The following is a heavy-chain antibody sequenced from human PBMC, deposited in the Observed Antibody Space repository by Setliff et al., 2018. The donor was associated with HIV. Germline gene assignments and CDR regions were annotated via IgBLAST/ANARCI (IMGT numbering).Heavy chain of an antibody. Sequence: SETLSLTCTVSGGSISTYYWGWIRRPPWKGLEWSGYISYRGSINSNPSLKSRVTISIDTSKNQFSLKMSSVTTPDTAVYYCAXXXGGATDYWGQGTLVTVSS. J-gene: IGHJ4*02. D-gene: IGHD1-26*01. CDR1: GGSISTYY. CDR3: AXXXGGATDY. CDR2: ISYRGSI. V-gene: IGHV4-59*01.